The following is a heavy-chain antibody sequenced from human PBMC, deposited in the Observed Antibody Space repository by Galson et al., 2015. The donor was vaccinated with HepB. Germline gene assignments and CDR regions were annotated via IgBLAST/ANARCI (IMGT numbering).Heavy chain of an antibody. Sequence: SLRLSCAASGFSFSSYTMNWVRQAPGKGLEWVSYITTASTYTHYADSVKGRFTISRDNAKNSLYLQMNSLRAEDTAVYYCTRDVGNTKTYQYHGMDVWGQGTTITVSS. V-gene: IGHV3-21*01. CDR1: GFSFSSYT. J-gene: IGHJ6*02. CDR2: ITTASTYT. CDR3: TRDVGNTKTYQYHGMDV. D-gene: IGHD2-2*01.